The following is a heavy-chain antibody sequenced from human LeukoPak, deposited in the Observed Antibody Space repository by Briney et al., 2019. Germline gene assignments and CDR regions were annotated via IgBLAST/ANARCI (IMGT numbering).Heavy chain of an antibody. Sequence: SETLSLTCTVSGGSISSYYWSWIRQPAGKGLEWIGRIYSSGNTNYNPSLKSRVTMSLDTSKNQISLKFSSANAADTAVYYCARDSQQQRLDAFDIWGQGTMVTVSS. D-gene: IGHD6-13*01. CDR1: GGSISSYY. CDR2: IYSSGNT. CDR3: ARDSQQQRLDAFDI. J-gene: IGHJ3*02. V-gene: IGHV4-4*07.